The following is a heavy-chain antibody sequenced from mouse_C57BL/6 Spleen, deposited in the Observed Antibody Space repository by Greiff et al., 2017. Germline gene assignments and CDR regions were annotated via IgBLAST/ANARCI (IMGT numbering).Heavy chain of an antibody. J-gene: IGHJ1*03. Sequence: QVQLKQPGAELVKPGASVKVSCKASGYTFTSYWMHWVKQRPGQGLEWIGRIHPSDSDTNYNQKFKGKATLTVDKSSSTAYMQLSSLTSDDSAVYYCAIEGDGYYWYFDVWGTGTTVTVSS. CDR2: IHPSDSDT. V-gene: IGHV1-74*01. CDR3: AIEGDGYYWYFDV. D-gene: IGHD2-3*01. CDR1: GYTFTSYW.